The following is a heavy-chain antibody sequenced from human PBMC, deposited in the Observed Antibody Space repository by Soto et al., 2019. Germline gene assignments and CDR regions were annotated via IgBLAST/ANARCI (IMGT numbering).Heavy chain of an antibody. CDR3: ARTYYYDSTGYYRTFDY. CDR2: AGPSGSST. Sequence: LRLSCAASGFTFGSYAMSWARLAPGKGLEWVSVAGPSGSSTFYADSVRGRFTISRDNVENTLYLQMNSLRVADTALYFCARTYYYDSTGYYRTFDYWGQGTLVTVSS. J-gene: IGHJ4*02. V-gene: IGHV3-23*01. D-gene: IGHD3-22*01. CDR1: GFTFGSYA.